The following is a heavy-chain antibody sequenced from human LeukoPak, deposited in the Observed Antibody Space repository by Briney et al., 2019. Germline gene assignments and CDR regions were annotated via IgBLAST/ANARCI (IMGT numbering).Heavy chain of an antibody. V-gene: IGHV4-59*01. CDR3: ERLALQEVGATQTYYLDY. CDR2: IYYGGST. J-gene: IGHJ4*02. Sequence: SETLSLTCTVSGDSISTYYWSWIRQPPGKGLEWIGYIYYGGSTNYNPSLKSRVTISVDTSKIQFSLKLSSVTAADTAVYYCERLALQEVGATQTYYLDYWGQGTLVTVSA. CDR1: GDSISTYY. D-gene: IGHD1-26*01.